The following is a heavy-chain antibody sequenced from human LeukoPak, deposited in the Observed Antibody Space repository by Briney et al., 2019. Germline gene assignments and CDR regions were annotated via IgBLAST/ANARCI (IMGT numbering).Heavy chain of an antibody. CDR2: IYSGGST. V-gene: IGHV3-66*01. J-gene: IGHJ6*03. Sequence: GGSLRLSCAASGFTVSSNYMSWVRQAPGKGLEWVSVIYSGGSTYYADSVKGRFTISRDNSKNSLYLQMNSLRAEDTAVYYCARTTVTYGYYYYYYMDVWGKGTTVTVSS. D-gene: IGHD4-11*01. CDR3: ARTTVTYGYYYYYYMDV. CDR1: GFTVSSNY.